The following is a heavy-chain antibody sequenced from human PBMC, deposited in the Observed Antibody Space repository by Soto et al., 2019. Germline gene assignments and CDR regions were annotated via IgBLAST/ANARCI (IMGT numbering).Heavy chain of an antibody. CDR3: ARVYRGSSGPQGYFDY. Sequence: QVQLVQSGAEVKKPGSSVKVSCKASGGTFSSYAISWVRQAPGQGLEWMGGIIPIFGTANYAQKFQGRVTITADESTNTAYMELSSLRSEDTVVYYCARVYRGSSGPQGYFDYWGQGTLVTVSS. CDR1: GGTFSSYA. J-gene: IGHJ4*02. D-gene: IGHD6-19*01. V-gene: IGHV1-69*12. CDR2: IIPIFGTA.